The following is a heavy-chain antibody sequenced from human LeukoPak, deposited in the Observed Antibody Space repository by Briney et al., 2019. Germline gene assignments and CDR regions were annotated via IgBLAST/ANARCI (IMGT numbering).Heavy chain of an antibody. Sequence: GESLKISCKGSGYSFTSYWIGWVRQMPGKGLEWMGIIYPGDSDTRYSPSFQGQVTISADKSISTAYLQWSSLKASDTAMYYCVRAGGRYCSGGSCYDWFDPWGQGTLVTVSS. CDR2: IYPGDSDT. CDR3: VRAGGRYCSGGSCYDWFDP. V-gene: IGHV5-51*01. D-gene: IGHD2-15*01. CDR1: GYSFTSYW. J-gene: IGHJ5*02.